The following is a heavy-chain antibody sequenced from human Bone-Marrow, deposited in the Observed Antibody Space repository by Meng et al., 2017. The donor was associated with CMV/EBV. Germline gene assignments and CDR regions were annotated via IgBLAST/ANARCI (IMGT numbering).Heavy chain of an antibody. J-gene: IGHJ4*02. CDR1: GYTFTTYD. Sequence: ASVKVSCKASGYTFTTYDINWVRQATGQGLEWMGWINPNSGGTNYAQKFQGRVTMTRDTSISTAYMELSRLRSDDTAVYYCAREGSSTSCGYWGQGTLVTVSS. V-gene: IGHV1-2*02. CDR2: INPNSGGT. D-gene: IGHD2-2*01. CDR3: AREGSSTSCGY.